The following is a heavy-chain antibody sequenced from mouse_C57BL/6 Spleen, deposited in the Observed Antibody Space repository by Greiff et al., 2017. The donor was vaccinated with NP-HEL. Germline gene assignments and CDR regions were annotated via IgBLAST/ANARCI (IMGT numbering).Heavy chain of an antibody. CDR1: GYTFTSYW. V-gene: IGHV1-64*01. CDR2: IHPNSGST. D-gene: IGHD2-2*01. J-gene: IGHJ2*01. Sequence: QVQLQQPGAELVKPGASVKLSCKASGYTFTSYWMHWVKQRPGQGLEWIGMIHPNSGSTNYNEKFKSKATLTVAKSSSTAYMQLSSLTSEDSAVYYCALYYGYDGNYCDYWGQGTTLTGSS. CDR3: ALYYGYDGNYCDY.